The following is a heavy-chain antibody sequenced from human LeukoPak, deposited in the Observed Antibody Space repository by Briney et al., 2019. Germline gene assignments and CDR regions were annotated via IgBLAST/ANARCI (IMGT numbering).Heavy chain of an antibody. Sequence: SVKVSCKASGYTFTSYGISWVRQAPGQGLEWMGRIIPILGIANYAQKFQGRVTITADKSTSTAYMELSSLRSEDTAVYYCARDRRANWGPEDRWGQGTLVTVSS. CDR1: GYTFTSYG. CDR3: ARDRRANWGPEDR. D-gene: IGHD7-27*01. J-gene: IGHJ4*02. CDR2: IIPILGIA. V-gene: IGHV1-69*04.